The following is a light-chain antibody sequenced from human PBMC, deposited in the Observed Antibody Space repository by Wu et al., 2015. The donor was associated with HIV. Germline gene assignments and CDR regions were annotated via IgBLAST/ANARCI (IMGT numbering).Light chain of an antibody. CDR1: QSIAGTN. Sequence: EVVLTQSPDTLSLFPGERATLSCRASQSIAGTNLAWYQHKPGQAPRLLIYSAYNRATDIADRFSGSGSGTDFTLTISGLEPEDFAVYYCQQYGSSPRTFGQGTKVEIK. J-gene: IGKJ1*01. V-gene: IGKV3-20*01. CDR3: QQYGSSPRT. CDR2: SAY.